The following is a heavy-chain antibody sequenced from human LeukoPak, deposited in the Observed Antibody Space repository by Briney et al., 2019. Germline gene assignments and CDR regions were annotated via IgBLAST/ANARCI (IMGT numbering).Heavy chain of an antibody. CDR3: AKDIRRGYDSSGYYYY. V-gene: IGHV3-23*01. J-gene: IGHJ4*02. Sequence: GGSLRLSCAACGFTFSSYAMSWVRQAPGKGLEWVSAISGSGGSTYYADSVKGRFTISRDNSKNTLYLQMNSLRAEDTAVYYCAKDIRRGYDSSGYYYYWGQGTLVTVSS. D-gene: IGHD3-22*01. CDR2: ISGSGGST. CDR1: GFTFSSYA.